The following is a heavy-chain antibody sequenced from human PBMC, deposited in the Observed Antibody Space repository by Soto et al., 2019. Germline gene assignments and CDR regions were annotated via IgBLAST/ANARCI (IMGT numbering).Heavy chain of an antibody. CDR2: TYYGASS. Sequence: SETLSLTCAVSGYSISSGYYWGWIRQPPGKGLEWLGTTYYGASSYYNPSLRSRITILLDASTNQLSLKLSSVTAADTAVYFCVRVAGSASWYETDSWGQGILVTVS. J-gene: IGHJ4*02. CDR3: VRVAGSASWYETDS. CDR1: GYSISSGYY. V-gene: IGHV4-38-2*01. D-gene: IGHD6-13*01.